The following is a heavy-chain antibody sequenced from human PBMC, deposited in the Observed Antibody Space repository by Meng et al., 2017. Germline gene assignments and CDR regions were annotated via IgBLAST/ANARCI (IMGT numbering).Heavy chain of an antibody. CDR3: ATHTAMVIYYFDY. CDR2: ISSSSSYI. Sequence: EVQLVGSGGGLVKPGGSLRLSCAASGFTFSSYSMNWVRQAPGKGLEWVSSISSSSSYIYYADSVKGRFTISRDNAKNSLYLQMNSLRAEDTAVYYCATHTAMVIYYFDYWGQGTLVTVSS. D-gene: IGHD5-18*01. CDR1: GFTFSSYS. V-gene: IGHV3-21*01. J-gene: IGHJ4*02.